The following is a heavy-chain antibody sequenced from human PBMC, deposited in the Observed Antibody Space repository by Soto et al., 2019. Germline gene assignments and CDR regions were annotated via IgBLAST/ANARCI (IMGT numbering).Heavy chain of an antibody. J-gene: IGHJ4*02. D-gene: IGHD2-2*01. CDR2: IIPIFGTA. CDR3: ATACSSTSCYPEYYFDY. Sequence: QVQLVQSGAEVKKPGSSVKVSCKASGGTFSSYAISWVQQAPGQGLEWMGGIIPIFGTANYAQKFQGRVTITADESTSTAYMELSSLRSEDTAVYYCATACSSTSCYPEYYFDYWGQGTLVTVSS. CDR1: GGTFSSYA. V-gene: IGHV1-69*01.